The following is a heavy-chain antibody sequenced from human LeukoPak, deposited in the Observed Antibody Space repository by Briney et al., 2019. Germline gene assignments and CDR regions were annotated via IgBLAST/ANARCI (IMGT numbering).Heavy chain of an antibody. CDR2: INTNTGNP. J-gene: IGHJ4*02. Sequence: PGGSLRLSCAASGFTFSSYAMNWVRQAPGQGLEWMGWINTNTGNPTYAQGFTGRFVFSLDTSVSTAYLQISSLQAEDTAVYYCARSNNDGDYLGVGFDYWGQGTLVTVSS. D-gene: IGHD4-17*01. V-gene: IGHV7-4-1*02. CDR1: GFTFSSYA. CDR3: ARSNNDGDYLGVGFDY.